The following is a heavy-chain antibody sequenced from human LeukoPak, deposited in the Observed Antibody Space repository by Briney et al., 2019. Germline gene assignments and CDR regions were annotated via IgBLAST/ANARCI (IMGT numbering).Heavy chain of an antibody. V-gene: IGHV3-21*01. CDR2: ISSSSSYI. Sequence: GGPLRLSCAASGFTFSSYSMNWVRQAPGKGLEWVSSISSSSSYIYYADSVKGRFTISRDNAKNSLYLQMNSPRAEDTAVYYCARIPPGYGDYVFGYWGQGTLVTVSS. CDR3: ARIPPGYGDYVFGY. D-gene: IGHD4-17*01. CDR1: GFTFSSYS. J-gene: IGHJ4*02.